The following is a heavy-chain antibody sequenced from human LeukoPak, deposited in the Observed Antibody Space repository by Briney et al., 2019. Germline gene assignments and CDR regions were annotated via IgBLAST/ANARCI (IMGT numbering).Heavy chain of an antibody. Sequence: GRSLRLSCEASGFSFSNNAMHWARQAPGKGLEWVAYISYDGSNKNYADSVKGRFTISRDSSQNTMYLQMNSLRAEDTAVYYCARETGYSDSWPLEYWGQGILVTVSS. D-gene: IGHD5-12*01. V-gene: IGHV3-30-3*01. CDR1: GFSFSNNA. CDR2: ISYDGSNK. CDR3: ARETGYSDSWPLEY. J-gene: IGHJ4*02.